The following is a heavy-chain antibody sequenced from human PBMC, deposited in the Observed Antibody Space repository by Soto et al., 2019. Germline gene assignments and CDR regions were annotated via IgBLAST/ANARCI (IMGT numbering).Heavy chain of an antibody. Sequence: GASVKVSCKASGYTFTSYGISWVRQAPGQGLEWMGWISAYNGNTNYAQKLQGRVTMTTDTSTSTAYMELRSLRSDDTAVYYCARDGDIVVVQAAIPYYGMDVWGQGTTVTVSS. CDR1: GYTFTSYG. CDR2: ISAYNGNT. J-gene: IGHJ6*02. CDR3: ARDGDIVVVQAAIPYYGMDV. D-gene: IGHD2-2*01. V-gene: IGHV1-18*01.